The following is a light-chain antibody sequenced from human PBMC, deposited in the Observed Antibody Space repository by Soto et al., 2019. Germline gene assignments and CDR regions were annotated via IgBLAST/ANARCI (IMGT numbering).Light chain of an antibody. CDR3: MQALQTPRT. CDR1: QSLLHNNGYNY. J-gene: IGKJ2*01. V-gene: IGKV2-28*01. CDR2: LGS. Sequence: DVVMTQSPLSLPVTPGEPASISCRSSQSLLHNNGYNYLDWYLQKPGQSPQLLLYLGSRLASGVPYRFSGSGSGTDFTLKISRVEAEDVGIYYCMQALQTPRTFGQGTKLEIK.